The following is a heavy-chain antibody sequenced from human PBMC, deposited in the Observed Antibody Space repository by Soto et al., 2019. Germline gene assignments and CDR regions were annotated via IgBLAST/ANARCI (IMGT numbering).Heavy chain of an antibody. CDR1: GFTFSSYS. CDR3: ARDLNYDFWSGYYSLGYYYYGMDV. D-gene: IGHD3-3*01. CDR2: ISSSSSYI. V-gene: IGHV3-21*01. Sequence: EVQLVESGGGLVKPGGSLRLSCAASGFTFSSYSMNWVRQAPGKGLEWVSSISSSSSYIYYADSVKGRFTISRDNAKKSLYREMVSLRADDTAVYYCARDLNYDFWSGYYSLGYYYYGMDVWGQGTTVTVSS. J-gene: IGHJ6*02.